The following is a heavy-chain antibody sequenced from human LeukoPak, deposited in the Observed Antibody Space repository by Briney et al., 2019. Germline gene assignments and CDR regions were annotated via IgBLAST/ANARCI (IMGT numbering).Heavy chain of an antibody. CDR3: ARASGDQRYYYYYLDV. Sequence: SETLSLTCTVSGGSISSISNYWGWIRQPPGKGLEWIGSNYYSGTTDYNPSPKSRVTISVDTSMNHFSLKLSSVTAADTAVYYCARASGDQRYYYYYLDVWGKGTTVTVSS. V-gene: IGHV4-39*02. CDR2: NYYSGTT. CDR1: GGSISSISNY. D-gene: IGHD2-2*01. J-gene: IGHJ6*03.